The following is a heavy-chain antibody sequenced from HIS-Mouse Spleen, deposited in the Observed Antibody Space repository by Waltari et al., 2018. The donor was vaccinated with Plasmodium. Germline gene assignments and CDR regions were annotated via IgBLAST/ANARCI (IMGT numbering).Heavy chain of an antibody. Sequence: QLQLQESGPGLVKPSETLSLTCTVPGGSIRSSNYYWGWIRQPPGQGLEWIGNIYYSGSTYYNPSLKSRVTISVDTSKNQFSLKLSSVTAEDTAVYYCALNWGFDYWGQGTLVTVSS. CDR3: ALNWGFDY. CDR1: GGSIRSSNYY. D-gene: IGHD7-27*01. CDR2: IYYSGST. V-gene: IGHV4-39*07. J-gene: IGHJ4*02.